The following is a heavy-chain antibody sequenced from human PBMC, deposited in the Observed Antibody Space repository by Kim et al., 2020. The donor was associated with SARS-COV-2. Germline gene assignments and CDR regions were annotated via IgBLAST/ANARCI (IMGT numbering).Heavy chain of an antibody. CDR3: ARGGNVLRYFDWVPSAFDI. D-gene: IGHD3-9*01. Sequence: GRYTITRDNAKNSLYLQMNSLRDEDTAVYYCARGGNVLRYFDWVPSAFDIWGQGTMVTVSS. V-gene: IGHV3-48*02. J-gene: IGHJ3*02.